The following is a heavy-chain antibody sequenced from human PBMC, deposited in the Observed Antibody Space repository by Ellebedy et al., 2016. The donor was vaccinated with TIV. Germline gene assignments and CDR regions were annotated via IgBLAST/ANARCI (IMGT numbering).Heavy chain of an antibody. V-gene: IGHV4-38-2*02. CDR1: GCSISSGYY. D-gene: IGHD3-3*01. CDR3: ARQDFGVVTDY. CDR2: IYHSGST. Sequence: SETLSLXCTVSGCSISSGYYWGWIRQPPGKGLEWIGSIYHSGSTYYNPSLKSRVTISVDTSKNQFSLKLSSVTAADTAVYYCARQDFGVVTDYWGQGTLVTVSS. J-gene: IGHJ4*02.